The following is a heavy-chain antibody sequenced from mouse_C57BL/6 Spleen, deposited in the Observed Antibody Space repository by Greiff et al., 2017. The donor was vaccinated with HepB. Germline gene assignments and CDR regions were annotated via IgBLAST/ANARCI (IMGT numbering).Heavy chain of an antibody. Sequence: EVMLVESGGGLVKPGGSLKLSCAASGFTFSSYTMSWVRQTPEKRLEWVATISGGGGNTYYPDSVKGRFTISRDNAKNTLYLQMSSLRSEDTAVYYCARHGGYYDYDDYFDDWGQGTTLTVSS. V-gene: IGHV5-9*01. J-gene: IGHJ2*01. CDR3: ARHGGYYDYDDYFDD. D-gene: IGHD2-4*01. CDR2: ISGGGGNT. CDR1: GFTFSSYT.